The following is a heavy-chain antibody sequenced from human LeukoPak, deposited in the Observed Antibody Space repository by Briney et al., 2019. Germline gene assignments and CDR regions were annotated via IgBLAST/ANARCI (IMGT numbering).Heavy chain of an antibody. Sequence: PSETLSLTCTVSGGSISSYYWNWIRQPPGKGLEWIGYIHYSGSTNYNPSLKSRVTISVDTSKNQFSLKLSSVTAADTAVYYCARRYGSGSYYTFDYWGQGSLVTVSS. J-gene: IGHJ4*02. D-gene: IGHD3-10*01. CDR3: ARRYGSGSYYTFDY. CDR1: GGSISSYY. V-gene: IGHV4-59*08. CDR2: IHYSGST.